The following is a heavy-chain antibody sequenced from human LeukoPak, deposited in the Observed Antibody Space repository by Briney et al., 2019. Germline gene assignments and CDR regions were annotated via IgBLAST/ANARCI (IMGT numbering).Heavy chain of an antibody. CDR1: GDSVASTSSA. D-gene: IGHD6-13*01. V-gene: IGHV6-1*01. CDR3: ARDQGPYSRLFDY. Sequence: SQTLSLTCAISGDSVASTSSAWNWIRQSPSGGLEWLGRTYYRSKWYFEYAVSVKSRITINPDTSKNQFSLQLNSVTPEDTAVYYCARDQGPYSRLFDYWGQGTLVTVSS. CDR2: TYYRSKWYF. J-gene: IGHJ4*02.